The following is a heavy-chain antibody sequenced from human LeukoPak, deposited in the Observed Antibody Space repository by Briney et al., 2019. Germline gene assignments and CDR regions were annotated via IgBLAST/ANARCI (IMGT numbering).Heavy chain of an antibody. CDR3: ARVTRTGSGFDY. CDR2: IYYSGST. V-gene: IGHV4-31*03. J-gene: IGHJ4*02. Sequence: SETLSLTCTVSGGSISSGGYYWSWIRQHPGKGLEWIGYIYYSGSTYYNPSLKSRVTISVDTSKNQFSLKLSSVTAADTAVYYCARVTRTGSGFDYWGKGTLVTVSS. D-gene: IGHD2-2*01. CDR1: GGSISSGGYY.